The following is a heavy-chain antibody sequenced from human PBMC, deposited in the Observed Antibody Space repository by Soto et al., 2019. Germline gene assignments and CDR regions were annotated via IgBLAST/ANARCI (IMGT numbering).Heavy chain of an antibody. CDR2: ISAYNGNT. J-gene: IGHJ4*02. V-gene: IGHV1-18*01. CDR3: ARGVSSSWYRVYFDY. Sequence: ASVKVSFKASGYTLTSYGISWVRQAPGQGLEWMGWISAYNGNTNYAQKLQGRVTMTTDTSTSTAYMELRSLRSDDTAVYYCARGVSSSWYRVYFDYWGQGTLVTVS. CDR1: GYTLTSYG. D-gene: IGHD6-13*01.